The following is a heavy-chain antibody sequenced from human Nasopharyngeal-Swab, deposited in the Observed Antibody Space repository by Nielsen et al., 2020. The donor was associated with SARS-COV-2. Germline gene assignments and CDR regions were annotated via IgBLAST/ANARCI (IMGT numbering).Heavy chain of an antibody. CDR2: IYGSGNG. CDR1: GGSISSYY. Sequence: SETLSLTCTVTGGSISSYYWSWIRQPAGKGLEWIGRIYGSGNGNYNPSLKSRVTISVDTSKNQFSLKLSSVTAADTAVYYCARGNYYGMDVWGQGTTVTVSS. V-gene: IGHV4-4*07. J-gene: IGHJ6*02. CDR3: ARGNYYGMDV.